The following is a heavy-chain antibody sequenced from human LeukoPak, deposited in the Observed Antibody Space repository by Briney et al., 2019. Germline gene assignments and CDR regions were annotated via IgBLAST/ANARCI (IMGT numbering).Heavy chain of an antibody. J-gene: IGHJ4*02. D-gene: IGHD3-22*01. CDR2: ISGSGGST. V-gene: IGHV3-23*01. CDR1: GFTFSTYA. Sequence: GGSLRLSCAASGFTFSTYAVNWVRQAPGKGLEWVSAISGSGGSTYYADSVKGRFTISRDNSKNTLYLQMNSLRAEDTAVYYCAKDWTPTYYYDSSGSIYWGQGTLVTVSS. CDR3: AKDWTPTYYYDSSGSIY.